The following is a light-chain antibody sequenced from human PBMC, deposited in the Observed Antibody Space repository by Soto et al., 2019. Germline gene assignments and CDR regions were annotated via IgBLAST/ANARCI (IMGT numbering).Light chain of an antibody. CDR2: GAS. CDR1: QSVSRSF. Sequence: EIVLTQSPGTLSLSPGERATLSCRASQSVSRSFLAWYQQKPGQAPRLLIYGASSRATGIPDRFSGSGSGTDFTLTISRLEPEDSALYYCQQYDTSPRTFGQGIKMEI. V-gene: IGKV3-20*01. J-gene: IGKJ2*01. CDR3: QQYDTSPRT.